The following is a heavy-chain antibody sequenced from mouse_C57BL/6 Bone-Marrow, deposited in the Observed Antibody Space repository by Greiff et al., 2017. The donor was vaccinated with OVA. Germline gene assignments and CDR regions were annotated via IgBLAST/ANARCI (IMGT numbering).Heavy chain of an antibody. Sequence: QVTLNESGPGILQSSQTLSLTCSFSGFSLSTSGMGVSWIRQPSGKGLEWLAHIYWDDDKRYNPYLKSRLTISKYTSRNQVFLKITSVDTADTATYYCARRRNYYDYWGQGTTLTVSS. CDR3: ARRRNYYDY. J-gene: IGHJ2*01. V-gene: IGHV8-12*01. CDR2: IYWDDDK. CDR1: GFSLSTSGMG. D-gene: IGHD1-1*01.